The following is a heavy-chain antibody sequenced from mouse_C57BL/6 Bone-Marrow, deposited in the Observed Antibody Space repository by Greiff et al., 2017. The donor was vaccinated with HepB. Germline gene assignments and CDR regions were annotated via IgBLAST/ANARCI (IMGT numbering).Heavy chain of an antibody. Sequence: EVHLVESGGGLVQPGGSLKLSCAASGFTFSDYGMAWVRQAPRKGPEWVAFISNLAYSIYYADTVTGLFTISRENAKNTLYLEISSLRSEDTAMYYCARPNSSCYFSWFAYWGQGTLVTVSA. CDR3: ARPNSSCYFSWFAY. J-gene: IGHJ3*01. CDR1: GFTFSDYG. D-gene: IGHD3-2*02. CDR2: ISNLAYSI. V-gene: IGHV5-15*01.